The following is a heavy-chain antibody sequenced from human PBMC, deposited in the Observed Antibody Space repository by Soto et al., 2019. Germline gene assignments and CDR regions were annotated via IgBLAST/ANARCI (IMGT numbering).Heavy chain of an antibody. CDR1: GGTSTIYT. CDR3: ATEKYGAGRVGVDT. D-gene: IGHD1-26*01. CDR2: IVPTLRLT. J-gene: IGHJ5*02. V-gene: IGHV1-69*08. Sequence: QVQLVQSGAEVKKPGSSLKVSCETSGGTSTIYTITWVRQAPGQGLQWMGRIVPTLRLTNYAQDFQCRLTLTADTSTSTAHMELSSLTSEDTAVYYCATEKYGAGRVGVDTWGQGTLVTVSS.